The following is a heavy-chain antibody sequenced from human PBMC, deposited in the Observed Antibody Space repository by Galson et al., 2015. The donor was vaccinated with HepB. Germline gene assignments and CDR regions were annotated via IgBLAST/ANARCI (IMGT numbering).Heavy chain of an antibody. CDR3: AKPGSS. Sequence: SLRLSCAASGFTFSSYGMHWVRQAPGKGLEWVAVISYDGSNKYYADSVKGRFTISRDNSKNTLYLQMNSLRAEDTAVYYCAKPGSSWGQGTLVTVSS. D-gene: IGHD3-10*01. CDR1: GFTFSSYG. J-gene: IGHJ5*02. V-gene: IGHV3-30*18. CDR2: ISYDGSNK.